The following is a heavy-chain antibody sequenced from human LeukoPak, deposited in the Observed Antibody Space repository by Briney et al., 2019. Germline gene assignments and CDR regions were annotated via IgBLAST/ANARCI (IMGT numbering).Heavy chain of an antibody. J-gene: IGHJ4*02. D-gene: IGHD3-22*01. CDR2: INAGNGNT. Sequence: GASVKVSCKASGYTFTSYAMHWVRQAPGQRLEWMGWINAGNGNTKYSQKFQGRVTITRDTSASTAYMELRSLRSEDTAVYYCAREDQYYYDSSGYFGYWGQGTLVTVSS. CDR1: GYTFTSYA. CDR3: AREDQYYYDSSGYFGY. V-gene: IGHV1-3*01.